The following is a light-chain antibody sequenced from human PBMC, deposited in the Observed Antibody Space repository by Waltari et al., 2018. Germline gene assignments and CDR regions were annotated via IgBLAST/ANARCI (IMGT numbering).Light chain of an antibody. V-gene: IGKV1-39*01. Sequence: RASQSVSSNVNWFQYKPGKAPKLLIYAASNLQSGVPSRFSGSGSGTDCTLTINSLQPEDFATYYCQQSYSTPFTFGPGTKVHI. CDR3: QQSYSTPFT. CDR2: AAS. CDR1: QSVSSN. J-gene: IGKJ3*01.